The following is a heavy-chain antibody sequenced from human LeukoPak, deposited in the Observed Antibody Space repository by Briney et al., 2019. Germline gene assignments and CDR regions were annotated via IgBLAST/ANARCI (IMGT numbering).Heavy chain of an antibody. J-gene: IGHJ5*02. CDR2: IYYSGST. Sequence: SETLSLTCTVSGGSISSSSYYWGWIRQPPGKGLEWLGSIYYSGSTYYNPSLKSRVTISVDTSKNQFSLKLSSVTAADTAVYYCARQGQWLVPDWFDPWGQGTLVTVSS. CDR1: GGSISSSSYY. D-gene: IGHD6-19*01. V-gene: IGHV4-39*01. CDR3: ARQGQWLVPDWFDP.